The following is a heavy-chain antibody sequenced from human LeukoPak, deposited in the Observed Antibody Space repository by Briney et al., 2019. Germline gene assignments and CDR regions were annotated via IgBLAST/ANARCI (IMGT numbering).Heavy chain of an antibody. V-gene: IGHV1-18*01. Sequence: ASVKVSCKTSGYTFTSYGISWVRQAPGQGLEWMGWISAYNGNTNYAQKLQGRVTMTTDTSTSTAYMELRSLRSDDTAVYYCARVNLSAGTAPFASDYWGQGTLVTVSS. J-gene: IGHJ4*02. CDR2: ISAYNGNT. D-gene: IGHD1-1*01. CDR1: GYTFTSYG. CDR3: ARVNLSAGTAPFASDY.